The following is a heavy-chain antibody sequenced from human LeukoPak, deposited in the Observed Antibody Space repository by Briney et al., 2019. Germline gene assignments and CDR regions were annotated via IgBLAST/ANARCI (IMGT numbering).Heavy chain of an antibody. CDR1: GGSISSYY. D-gene: IGHD6-13*01. J-gene: IGHJ4*02. V-gene: IGHV4-59*01. Sequence: KPSETLSLTCTVSGGSISSYYWSWIRQPPGKGREWIGYIYYSGSTNYNPSLKSRVTISVDTSKNQFSLKLSSLTAADTAVYYCARGTYGSSWQLEHFDYWGQGTLVTVSS. CDR3: ARGTYGSSWQLEHFDY. CDR2: IYYSGST.